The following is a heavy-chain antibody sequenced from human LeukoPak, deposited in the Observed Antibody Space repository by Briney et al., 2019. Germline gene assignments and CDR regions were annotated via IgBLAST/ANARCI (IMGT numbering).Heavy chain of an antibody. CDR1: GGSISSYY. V-gene: IGHV4-4*07. CDR3: ARDNSVFVAGAFDY. Sequence: SETLSLTCTVSGGSISSYYWSWIRQPAGKGLEWIGRIYTSGSTNYNPSLKSRVTMSVDTSKNQFSLKLSSVIAADTAVYYCARDNSVFVAGAFDYWGQGTLVTVSS. CDR2: IYTSGST. J-gene: IGHJ4*02. D-gene: IGHD3-10*02.